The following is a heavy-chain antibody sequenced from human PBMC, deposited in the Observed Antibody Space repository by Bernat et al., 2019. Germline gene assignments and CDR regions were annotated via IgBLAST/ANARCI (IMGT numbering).Heavy chain of an antibody. CDR3: AGQHGSGSYYNYYYYGMDV. CDR1: GFTFSSYG. Sequence: QVQLVESGGGVVQPGRSLRLSCAASGFTFSSYGMHWVRQALGKGLEWVAVIWYDGSNKYYADSVKGRFTISRDNSKNTLYLQMNSLRAEDTAVYYCAGQHGSGSYYNYYYYGMDVWGQGTTVTVSS. V-gene: IGHV3-33*01. J-gene: IGHJ6*02. D-gene: IGHD3-10*01. CDR2: IWYDGSNK.